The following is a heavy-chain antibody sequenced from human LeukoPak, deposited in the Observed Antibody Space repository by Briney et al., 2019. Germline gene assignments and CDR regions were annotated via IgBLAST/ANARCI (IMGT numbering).Heavy chain of an antibody. CDR2: IIPILGIA. Sequence: ASVKGSCKASGGTFISYAISWVRQAPGQGLEWMGRIIPILGIANYAQKFQGRVTITADKSTSTAYMELSSLRSENTAVYYCARYSSGWSETTDYWGQGTLVTVSS. CDR1: GGTFISYA. V-gene: IGHV1-69*04. J-gene: IGHJ4*02. CDR3: ARYSSGWSETTDY. D-gene: IGHD6-19*01.